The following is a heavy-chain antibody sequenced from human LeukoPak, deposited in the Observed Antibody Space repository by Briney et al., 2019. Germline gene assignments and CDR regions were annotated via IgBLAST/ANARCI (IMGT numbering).Heavy chain of an antibody. Sequence: GGSLRLSCAASGFTFSSCAMSWVRQAPGKGLEWVSAISGSGDGTYYADSVKGRFTISRDNSKNTLYLQMNSLRAEDTAVYYCARHGTYCGGDCYSPTLDYWGQGTLVTVSS. CDR3: ARHGTYCGGDCYSPTLDY. J-gene: IGHJ4*02. CDR2: ISGSGDGT. V-gene: IGHV3-23*01. D-gene: IGHD2-21*02. CDR1: GFTFSSCA.